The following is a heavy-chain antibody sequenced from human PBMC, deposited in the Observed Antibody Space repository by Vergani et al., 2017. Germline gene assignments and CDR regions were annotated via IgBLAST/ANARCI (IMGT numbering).Heavy chain of an antibody. CDR1: GGTISSYA. D-gene: IGHD2-2*01. CDR2: IIPIFGTA. V-gene: IGHV1-69*01. CDR3: ARHCSSTSCLERVGYYYYMDV. Sequence: QVQLVQSGAEVKKPGSSVKVSCKASGGTISSYAISWVRQAPGQGLEWMGGIIPIFGTANYAQKFQGRVTITADESTSTAYMELSSLRSEDTAVYYCARHCSSTSCLERVGYYYYMDVWGKGTTVTVSS. J-gene: IGHJ6*03.